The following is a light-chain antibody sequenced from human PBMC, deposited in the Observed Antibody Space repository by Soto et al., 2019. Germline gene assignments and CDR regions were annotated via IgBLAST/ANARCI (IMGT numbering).Light chain of an antibody. CDR1: QSVLSSSNNWNY. CDR2: WAS. Sequence: IVMTQSPDSLAVSLGEMTTITCKSSQSVLSSSNNWNYLAWFQQKPGQPPKALIYWASTREPGVPDRISGSGSGTDFTLTISSLQAEDVAVYYCQQYYNSPITFGQGTRLEIK. J-gene: IGKJ5*01. CDR3: QQYYNSPIT. V-gene: IGKV4-1*01.